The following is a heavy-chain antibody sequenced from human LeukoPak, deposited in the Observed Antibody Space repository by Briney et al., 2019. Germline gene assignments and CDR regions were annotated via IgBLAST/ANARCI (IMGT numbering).Heavy chain of an antibody. D-gene: IGHD6-19*01. Sequence: GGSLRLSCAASGFTFSSYAMSWVRQAPGKGLEWVSAISGSGGSTYYADSVKGRFTISRDNSKNTLYLQMNSLRAEDTAVYYCAKVRQWLDYYYYYGMDGWGQGTTVTVSS. J-gene: IGHJ6*02. CDR1: GFTFSSYA. CDR3: AKVRQWLDYYYYYGMDG. V-gene: IGHV3-23*01. CDR2: ISGSGGST.